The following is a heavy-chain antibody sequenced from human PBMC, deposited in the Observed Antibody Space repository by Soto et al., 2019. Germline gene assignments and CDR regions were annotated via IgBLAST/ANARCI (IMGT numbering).Heavy chain of an antibody. V-gene: IGHV4-31*11. CDR3: ARVVSMIVVAPPLDNWFDP. D-gene: IGHD3-22*01. CDR2: IYYSGST. CDR1: GGSISSSNW. J-gene: IGHJ5*02. Sequence: SETLSLTCAVSGGSISSSNWWIWIRQHPGKGLEWIGYIYYSGSTYYNPSLKSRVTISVDTSKNQFSLKLSSVTAADTAVYYCARVVSMIVVAPPLDNWFDPWGQGTLVTVSS.